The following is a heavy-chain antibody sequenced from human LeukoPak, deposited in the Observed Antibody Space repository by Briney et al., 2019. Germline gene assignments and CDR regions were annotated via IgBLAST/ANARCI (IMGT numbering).Heavy chain of an antibody. CDR3: ARADCSSTRCYEFDY. Sequence: GESLKISCAASGFTFTDYYMSWIRQAPGKGLDWVSYISSSGSPISYAGSVKGRFTISRDNAKNSLYLQMNSLRVEDTAVYYCARADCSSTRCYEFDYWGQGTLVIVSS. J-gene: IGHJ4*02. CDR2: ISSSGSPI. CDR1: GFTFTDYY. V-gene: IGHV3-11*04. D-gene: IGHD2-2*01.